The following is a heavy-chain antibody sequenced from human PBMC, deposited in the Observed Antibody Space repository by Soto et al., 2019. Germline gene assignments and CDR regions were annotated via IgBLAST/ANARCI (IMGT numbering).Heavy chain of an antibody. CDR2: IKDDGSEK. CDR3: ARDLVVRGVIKFDP. Sequence: PGGSLRLSCAASGFTFSSYWISWVRQAPWKGLEWVANIKDDGSEKYYVDSVKGRFTISRDNAKNSLYLQMNSLRVEDTAVYYCARDLVVRGVIKFDPWGQRTLVPVSP. V-gene: IGHV3-7*01. J-gene: IGHJ5*02. D-gene: IGHD3-10*01. CDR1: GFTFSSYW.